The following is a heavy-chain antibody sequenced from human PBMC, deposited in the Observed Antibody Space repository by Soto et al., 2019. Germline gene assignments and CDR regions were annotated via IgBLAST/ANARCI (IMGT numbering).Heavy chain of an antibody. J-gene: IGHJ4*02. CDR1: GGSISSSSYY. Sequence: QLQLQESGPGLVKPSETLSLTCTVSGGSISSSSYYWGWIRQPPGKGLEWIGSIYYSGSTYYNPSLKSRVTISVDTSKTQFSLKLSSVTAAETAVYYCASVWNYDSSGLRVDYWGQGTLVTVSS. CDR3: ASVWNYDSSGLRVDY. D-gene: IGHD3-22*01. V-gene: IGHV4-39*01. CDR2: IYYSGST.